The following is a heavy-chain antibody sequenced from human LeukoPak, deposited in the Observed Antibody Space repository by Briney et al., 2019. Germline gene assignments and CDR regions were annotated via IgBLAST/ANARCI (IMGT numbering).Heavy chain of an antibody. CDR2: INPNSGGT. Sequence: ASVKVSCKASGYTFTGYYMHWVRQAPGQGLEWMGWINPNSGGTNYAQKFQGWVTMTRDTSISTAYMELSRLRSDDTAVYYCARSAGGYCSSTSCSVYSFDYWGQGTLVTVSS. D-gene: IGHD2-2*01. CDR1: GYTFTGYY. V-gene: IGHV1-2*04. CDR3: ARSAGGYCSSTSCSVYSFDY. J-gene: IGHJ4*02.